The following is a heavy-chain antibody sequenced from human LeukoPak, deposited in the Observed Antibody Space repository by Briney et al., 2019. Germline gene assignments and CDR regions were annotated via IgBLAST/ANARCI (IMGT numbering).Heavy chain of an antibody. CDR1: GFTVSNYA. V-gene: IGHV3-23*01. CDR2: ISRRDDST. J-gene: IGHJ4*02. CDR3: AKWGDYDILTGYYDPDY. Sequence: PGGSLRLSCAASGFTVSNYAMYWVRQAPGKGLEWVSAISRRDDSTYYADSVKGRFTISRDTSKNTLFLQMNSLRAEDTAVYYFAKWGDYDILTGYYDPDYWGQGTLVTVSS. D-gene: IGHD3-9*01.